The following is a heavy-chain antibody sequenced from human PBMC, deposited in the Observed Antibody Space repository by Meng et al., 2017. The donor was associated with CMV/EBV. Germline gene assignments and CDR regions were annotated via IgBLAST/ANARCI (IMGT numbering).Heavy chain of an antibody. Sequence: EVQLVVSGGGLVQPGGSLRLSCAASEFTVNSKYMSWIRQTPGKGLEWLSVIYSDGSTYYADSVKGRFIISRDNSRNTVYLQMNSLRVEDTGVYYCSTIEVYSSGWTPFRYWGQGTLVTVSS. V-gene: IGHV3-66*01. D-gene: IGHD6-19*01. CDR3: STIEVYSSGWTPFRY. J-gene: IGHJ4*02. CDR2: IYSDGST. CDR1: EFTVNSKY.